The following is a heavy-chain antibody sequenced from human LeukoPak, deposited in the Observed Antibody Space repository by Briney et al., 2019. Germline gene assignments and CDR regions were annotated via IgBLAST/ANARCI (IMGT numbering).Heavy chain of an antibody. J-gene: IGHJ4*02. CDR2: ITNSGGST. D-gene: IGHD1-26*01. CDR1: GFSFSTYA. V-gene: IGHV3-23*01. CDR3: ARETSGSH. Sequence: PGGSLRLSCAAFGFSFSTYAMTWVRQAPGKGLEWVLTITNSGGSTYYADSVKGRFTISRDNSKNSLYLRMNSLRAEDTAVYYCARETSGSHWGQGTLVTVSS.